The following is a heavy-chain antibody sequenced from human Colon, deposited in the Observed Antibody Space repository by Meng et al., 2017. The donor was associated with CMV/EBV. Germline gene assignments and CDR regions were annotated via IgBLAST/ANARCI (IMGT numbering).Heavy chain of an antibody. D-gene: IGHD4/OR15-4a*01. CDR3: ARYRHGAGANFHAEYYFDY. CDR1: GGTFSTYA. J-gene: IGHJ4*02. Sequence: SVKVSCKTSGGTFSTYALNWVRQAPGQGLEWMGGIIPILARTNYAQKFQDRLTITADRFTSTAYMELSSLRSEDTAIYFCARYRHGAGANFHAEYYFDYWGQGTLVTVSS. V-gene: IGHV1-69*10. CDR2: IIPILART.